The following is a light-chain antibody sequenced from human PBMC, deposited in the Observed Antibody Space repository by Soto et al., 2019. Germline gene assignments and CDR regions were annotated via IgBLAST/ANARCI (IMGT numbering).Light chain of an antibody. Sequence: DIQMTQSPSSLSASVRDTVTITCRASQNIGSYLNWYQQKPGKAPTLLIYAASTLQSGVPSRFSGSGSGTDFNLTISSLNPEDFATFFCQQGYRIFQTFGQGTKLEVK. CDR2: AAS. CDR1: QNIGSY. J-gene: IGKJ1*01. V-gene: IGKV1-39*01. CDR3: QQGYRIFQT.